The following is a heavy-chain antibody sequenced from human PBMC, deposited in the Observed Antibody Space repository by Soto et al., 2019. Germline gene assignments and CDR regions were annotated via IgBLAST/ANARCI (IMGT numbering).Heavy chain of an antibody. CDR1: GFTFSSYA. J-gene: IGHJ2*01. V-gene: IGHV3-23*01. Sequence: EVQLLESGGGLVQPGGSLRLSCAASGFTFSSYAMSWVRQAPGKGLEWVSAISGSGGSTYYADSVKGRFTISRDNSKNTLYLQMNSLRAEDAAVYYCAKRNWGGWYFDLWGRGTLVTVSS. D-gene: IGHD7-27*01. CDR2: ISGSGGST. CDR3: AKRNWGGWYFDL.